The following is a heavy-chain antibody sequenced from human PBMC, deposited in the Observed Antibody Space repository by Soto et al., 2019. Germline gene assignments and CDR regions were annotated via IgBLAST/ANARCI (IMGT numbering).Heavy chain of an antibody. V-gene: IGHV1-18*01. CDR2: ISAYNGNT. J-gene: IGHJ3*02. CDR3: ARVNTKLRKLFGGAFDI. Sequence: ASVKVSCKASGGTFSSYAISWVRQAPGQGLEWMGGISAYNGNTNYAQKLQGRVTMTTDTSTSTAYMELRSLRSDDTAVYYCARVNTKLRKLFGGAFDIWGQGTMVTVSS. D-gene: IGHD3-3*01. CDR1: GGTFSSYA.